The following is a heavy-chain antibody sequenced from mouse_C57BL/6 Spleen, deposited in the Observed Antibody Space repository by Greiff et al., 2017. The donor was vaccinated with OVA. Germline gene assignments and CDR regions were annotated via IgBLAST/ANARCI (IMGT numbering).Heavy chain of an antibody. CDR2: ISYSGST. Sequence: VQLKQSGPGMVKPSQSLSLTCTVTGYSITSGYDWHWIRHFPGNKLEWMGYISYSGSTNYNPSLKSRISITHDTSKNHFFLKLNSVTTEDTATYYCAGGYPYAMDYWGQGTSVTVSS. V-gene: IGHV3-1*01. CDR1: GYSITSGYD. CDR3: AGGYPYAMDY. D-gene: IGHD2-2*01. J-gene: IGHJ4*01.